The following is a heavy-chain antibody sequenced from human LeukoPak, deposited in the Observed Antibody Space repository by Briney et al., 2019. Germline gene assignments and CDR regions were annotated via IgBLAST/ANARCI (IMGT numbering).Heavy chain of an antibody. Sequence: SETLSLTCTVSGGSISSYYWSWIRQHPGKGLEWIGYIYYSGSTYYNPSLKSRVTISVDTSKNQFSLKLSSVTAAHTAVYYCARTFTTVTTLGLAFDIWGQGTMVTVSS. CDR1: GGSISSYY. CDR2: IYYSGST. D-gene: IGHD4-17*01. J-gene: IGHJ3*02. CDR3: ARTFTTVTTLGLAFDI. V-gene: IGHV4-59*06.